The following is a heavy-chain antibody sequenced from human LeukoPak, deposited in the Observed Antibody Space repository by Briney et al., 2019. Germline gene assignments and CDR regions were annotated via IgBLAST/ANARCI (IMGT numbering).Heavy chain of an antibody. Sequence: PSETLSLTCTVSGGSISSYYWSWIRQPAGKGLEWIGRIYSTGSTNYNPSLKSRVTMSVDTSKNQPSLRLRSVTAADTAVYYCARQIASAGTAGFDFWGQGALVTVSS. CDR3: ARQIASAGTAGFDF. J-gene: IGHJ4*02. CDR2: IYSTGST. V-gene: IGHV4-4*07. D-gene: IGHD6-13*01. CDR1: GGSISSYY.